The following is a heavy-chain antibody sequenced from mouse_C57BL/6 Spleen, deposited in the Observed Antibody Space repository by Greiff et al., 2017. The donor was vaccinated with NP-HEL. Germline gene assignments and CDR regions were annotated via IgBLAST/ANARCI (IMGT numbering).Heavy chain of an antibody. J-gene: IGHJ3*01. V-gene: IGHV2-6*01. CDR1: GFSLTSYG. D-gene: IGHD2-2*01. Sequence: VMLVESGPGLVAPSQSLSITCTVSGFSLTSYGVDWVRQSPGKGLEWLGVIWGVGSTNYNSALKSRLSISKDNSKRQVFLKMNSLQTYDTAMYYCRGYDPWFAYLGQGTLVTVSA. CDR2: IWGVGST. CDR3: RGYDPWFAY.